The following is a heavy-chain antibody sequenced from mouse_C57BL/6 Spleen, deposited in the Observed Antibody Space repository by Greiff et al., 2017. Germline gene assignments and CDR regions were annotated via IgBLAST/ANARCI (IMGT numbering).Heavy chain of an antibody. D-gene: IGHD1-1*01. V-gene: IGHV1-62-2*01. CDR3: ARHGEERGITTVVARGYFDV. J-gene: IGHJ1*03. Sequence: VKLQESGAELVKPGASVKLSCKASGYTFTEYTTHWVKQRSGQGLEWIGWFYPGSGSIKYNEKFKDNATLTADKSTSTVYMELSRLTSEDSAVYFCARHGEERGITTVVARGYFDVWGTGTTVTVSS. CDR2: FYPGSGSI. CDR1: GYTFTEYT.